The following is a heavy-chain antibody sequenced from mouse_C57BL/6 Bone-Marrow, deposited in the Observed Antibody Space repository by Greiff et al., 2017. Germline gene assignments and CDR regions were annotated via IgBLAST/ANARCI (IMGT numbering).Heavy chain of an antibody. CDR3: AYYDGYYFDY. CDR1: GYTFTDYN. Sequence: VQLKESGPELVKPGASVKMSCKASGYTFTDYNMHWVKQSHGKSLEWIGYINPNNGGTSYNQKFKGKATLTVNKSSSTAYMELRSLTSEDSAVYYCAYYDGYYFDYWGQGTTLTVSS. CDR2: INPNNGGT. V-gene: IGHV1-22*01. J-gene: IGHJ2*01. D-gene: IGHD2-3*01.